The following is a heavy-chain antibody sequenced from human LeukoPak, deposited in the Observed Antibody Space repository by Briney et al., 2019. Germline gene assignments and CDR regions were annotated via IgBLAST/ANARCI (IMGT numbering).Heavy chain of an antibody. J-gene: IGHJ5*02. Sequence: PSETLSLTCTVSGGSISSSSYYWGWIRQPPGKGLEWIGSIYYSGSTYYNPSLKSRVTISVDTSKNQFSLKLSSATAADTAVYYCARVKAAAGTGGWFDPWGQGTLVTVSS. CDR2: IYYSGST. V-gene: IGHV4-39*01. CDR1: GGSISSSSYY. CDR3: ARVKAAAGTGGWFDP. D-gene: IGHD6-13*01.